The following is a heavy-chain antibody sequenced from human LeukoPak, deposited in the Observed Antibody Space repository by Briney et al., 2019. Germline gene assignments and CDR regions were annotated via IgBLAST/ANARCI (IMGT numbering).Heavy chain of an antibody. CDR1: GGSIRSYY. Sequence: SETLSLTCTVSGGSIRSYYWSWIRQPPGKGLEWIGYIYYSGSTNYNPSLKNRVTISVDTSKNQFSLKLSPVTAADTAVYYCARGTTPWAYWGQGTLVTVSS. CDR2: IYYSGST. CDR3: ARGTTPWAY. D-gene: IGHD4-11*01. V-gene: IGHV4-59*01. J-gene: IGHJ4*02.